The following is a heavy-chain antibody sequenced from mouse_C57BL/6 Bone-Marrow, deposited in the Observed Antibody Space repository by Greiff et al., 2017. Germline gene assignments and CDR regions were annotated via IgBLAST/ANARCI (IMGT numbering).Heavy chain of an antibody. CDR1: GYAFTHYL. J-gene: IGHJ3*01. Sequence: LEESGAELVRPGTSVKVSCKASGYAFTHYLIEWVKQRPGPGLEWIGVINPGSGGTNYNEKFKGKATLTADKSSSTAYMQLSSLTSEDSAVYFCARGGFAYWGQGTLVTVSA. CDR3: ARGGFAY. CDR2: INPGSGGT. V-gene: IGHV1-54*01.